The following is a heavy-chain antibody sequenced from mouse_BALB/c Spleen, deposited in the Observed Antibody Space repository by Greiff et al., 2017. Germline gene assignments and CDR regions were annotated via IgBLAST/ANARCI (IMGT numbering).Heavy chain of an antibody. Sequence: EVQLVESGGGLVKPGGSLKLSCAASGFTFSDYYMYWVRQTPEKRLEWVATISDGGSYTYYPDSVKGRFTISRDNAKNNLYLQMSSLKSEDTAMYYCATTVVADYAMDYWGQGTSVTVSA. D-gene: IGHD1-1*01. J-gene: IGHJ4*01. CDR3: ATTVVADYAMDY. CDR2: ISDGGSYT. V-gene: IGHV5-4*02. CDR1: GFTFSDYY.